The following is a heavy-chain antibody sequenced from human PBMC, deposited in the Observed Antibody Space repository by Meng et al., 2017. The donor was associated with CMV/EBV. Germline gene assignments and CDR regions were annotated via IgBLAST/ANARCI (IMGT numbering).Heavy chain of an antibody. D-gene: IGHD6-13*01. CDR3: ARIAAAGRFDY. CDR2: IYWDDDK. V-gene: IGHV2-5*02. J-gene: IGHJ4*02. CDR1: GLSLRTSGVV. Sequence: FEDVGPPLWNPQQTLLFTCTFPGLSLRTSGVVVGWIRQPPGKALEWLALIYWDDDKRYSPSLKSRLTITKDTSKNQVVLTMTNMDPVDTATYYCARIAAAGRFDYWGQGTLVTVSS.